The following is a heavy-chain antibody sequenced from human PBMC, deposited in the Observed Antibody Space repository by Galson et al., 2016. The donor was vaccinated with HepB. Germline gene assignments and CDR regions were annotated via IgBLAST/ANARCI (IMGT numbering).Heavy chain of an antibody. V-gene: IGHV4-59*01. CDR1: GGSISSDY. J-gene: IGHJ6*02. CDR2: IKYTGST. D-gene: IGHD3-22*01. Sequence: SETLSLTCTVSGGSISSDYWSWIRQAPGKGLEWIGFIKYTGSTNHNPSLEGRVSISLDRSKNQLSLTLSAVTAADTAMYYCARQPLARPRGESYCYPGMDVWGQGTTVTVSS. CDR3: ARQPLARPRGESYCYPGMDV.